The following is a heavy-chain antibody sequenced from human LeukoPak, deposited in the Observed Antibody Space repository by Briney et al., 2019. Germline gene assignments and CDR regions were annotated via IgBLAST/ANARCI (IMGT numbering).Heavy chain of an antibody. V-gene: IGHV3-33*01. CDR1: GFTFSSYG. CDR2: IWYDGSNK. D-gene: IGHD4-17*01. CDR3: ARNQDYGVYNSVGAFDI. Sequence: RRSLRLSCAASGFTFSSYGMHWVRQAPGKGLEWVAVIWYDGSNKYYADSVEGRFTISRDNSKNTLYLQMNSLRAEDTAVYYCARNQDYGVYNSVGAFDIWGQGTMVTVSS. J-gene: IGHJ3*02.